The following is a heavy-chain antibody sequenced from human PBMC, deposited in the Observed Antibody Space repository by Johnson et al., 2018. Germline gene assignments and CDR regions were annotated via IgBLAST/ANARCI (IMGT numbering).Heavy chain of an antibody. Sequence: QVQLVQSGAEVKKPGSSVKVSCKASGGTFKSYAITWLRQAPGQGFEWMGGIIPKFDTANYAQKFQDRVTITADESTGTAYMELGSLTFEDTAGYYCARGCSYKTDWGQGTHVTVSS. V-gene: IGHV1-69*01. CDR3: ARGCSYKTD. CDR2: IIPKFDTA. D-gene: IGHD1-14*01. J-gene: IGHJ1*01. CDR1: GGTFKSYA.